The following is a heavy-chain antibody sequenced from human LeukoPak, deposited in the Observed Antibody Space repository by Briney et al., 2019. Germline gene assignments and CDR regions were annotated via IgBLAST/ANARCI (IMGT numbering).Heavy chain of an antibody. CDR2: IKQDGSEK. CDR1: GFTFSSYW. J-gene: IGHJ6*04. CDR3: ARDFRIGYSGYDSLYYYYGMDV. V-gene: IGHV3-7*03. D-gene: IGHD5-12*01. Sequence: PGGSLRLSCAASGFTFSSYWMSWVRQAPGKGLEWVANIKQDGSEKYYVDSVKGRFTISRDNAKNSLYLQMNSLRAEDTAVYYCARDFRIGYSGYDSLYYYYGMDVWGKGTTVTVSS.